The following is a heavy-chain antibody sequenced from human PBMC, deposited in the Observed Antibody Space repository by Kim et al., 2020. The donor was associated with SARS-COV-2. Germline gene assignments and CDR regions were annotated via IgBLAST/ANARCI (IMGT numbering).Heavy chain of an antibody. Sequence: YNPSLKSRVTISVDTSKNQFSLKLSSVTAADTAVYYCARGGKYSSSWYGYWGQGTLVTVSS. D-gene: IGHD6-13*01. V-gene: IGHV4-34*01. CDR3: ARGGKYSSSWYGY. J-gene: IGHJ4*02.